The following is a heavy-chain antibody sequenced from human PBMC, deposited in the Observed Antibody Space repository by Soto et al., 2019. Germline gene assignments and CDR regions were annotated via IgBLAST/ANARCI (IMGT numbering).Heavy chain of an antibody. Sequence: GASVKVSCKASGYTFTSYYMHWVRQAPGQGLEWMGIINPSGGSTSYAQKFQGRVTMTRDTSTSTVYMELSSLRSEDTAVYYCARDYSYYDSSGSLPGSWGQGTLVTVSS. CDR1: GYTFTSYY. J-gene: IGHJ4*02. D-gene: IGHD3-22*01. CDR3: ARDYSYYDSSGSLPGS. V-gene: IGHV1-46*01. CDR2: INPSGGST.